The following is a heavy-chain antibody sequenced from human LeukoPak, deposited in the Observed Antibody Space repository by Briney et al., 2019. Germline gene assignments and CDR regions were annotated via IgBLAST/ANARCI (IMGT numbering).Heavy chain of an antibody. CDR2: IYYSGST. J-gene: IGHJ4*02. Sequence: SETLSLTCTVSGGSISSYYWSWIRQPPGKGLEWIGYIYYSGSTNYNPSLKSRVTISVDTSKNQFSLKLSSVTAADTAVYYCARHRVRAAAPFDYWGQGTLVTVSS. CDR1: GGSISSYY. CDR3: ARHRVRAAAPFDY. V-gene: IGHV4-59*08. D-gene: IGHD6-25*01.